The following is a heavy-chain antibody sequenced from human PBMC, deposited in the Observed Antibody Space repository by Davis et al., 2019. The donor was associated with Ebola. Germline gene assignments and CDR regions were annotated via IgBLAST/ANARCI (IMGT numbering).Heavy chain of an antibody. CDR1: GFTFSDYY. J-gene: IGHJ6*04. CDR3: AREEQWLVNYYYYGMDV. D-gene: IGHD6-19*01. V-gene: IGHV3-11*01. Sequence: GESLKISCAASGFTFSDYYMTWIRQAPGKELEWVSYISSSGSTIYYADSVKGRFTISRDNAKNSLYLQMNSLRAEDTAVYYCAREEQWLVNYYYYGMDVWGKGTTVTVSS. CDR2: ISSSGSTI.